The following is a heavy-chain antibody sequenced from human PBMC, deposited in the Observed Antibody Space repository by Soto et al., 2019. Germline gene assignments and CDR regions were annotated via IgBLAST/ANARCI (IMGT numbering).Heavy chain of an antibody. CDR3: ARGSVGSGWKFDY. D-gene: IGHD3-22*01. CDR1: GDSIRSYF. CDR2: ISYSVAT. J-gene: IGHJ4*02. Sequence: PSETLSLTCTVSGDSIRSYFWSWIRQPLGKGLEWIGYISYSVATNYNPSLKSRVTISVDTSKNQFSLKLNSVTAADTAVYYCARGSVGSGWKFDYWGQGTLVTVSS. V-gene: IGHV4-59*13.